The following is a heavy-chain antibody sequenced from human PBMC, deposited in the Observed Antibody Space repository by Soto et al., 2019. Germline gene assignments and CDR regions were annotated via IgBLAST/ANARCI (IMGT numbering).Heavy chain of an antibody. D-gene: IGHD3-22*01. CDR2: IYYSGST. J-gene: IGHJ6*02. CDR1: GGSISSGGYY. Sequence: QVQLQESGPGLVKPSQTLSLTCTVSGGSISSGGYYWSWIRQHPGKGLEWIGYIYYSGSTYYNPSLKSRLTRSVDTSKNQFSLKLSSVTAADTAVYYCARHNYDSSGTAVDVWGQGTTVTVSS. V-gene: IGHV4-31*03. CDR3: ARHNYDSSGTAVDV.